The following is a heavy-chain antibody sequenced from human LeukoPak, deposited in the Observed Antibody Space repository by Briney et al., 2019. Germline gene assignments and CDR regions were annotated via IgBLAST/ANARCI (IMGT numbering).Heavy chain of an antibody. D-gene: IGHD5-12*01. CDR3: ARGRLRSNPHFDY. Sequence: GGSLRLSCAASGFTFSSYWMSWVRQAPGKGLEWVANIKQDGSEKYYVDSVKGRFTISRDNAKNSLYLQMNSLRAEDTAVYYCARGRLRSNPHFDYWGQGTLVTVSS. V-gene: IGHV3-7*01. J-gene: IGHJ4*02. CDR1: GFTFSSYW. CDR2: IKQDGSEK.